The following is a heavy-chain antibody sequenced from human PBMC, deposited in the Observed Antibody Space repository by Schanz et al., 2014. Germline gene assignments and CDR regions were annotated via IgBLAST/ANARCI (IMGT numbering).Heavy chain of an antibody. V-gene: IGHV3-30*02. J-gene: IGHJ2*01. D-gene: IGHD2-21*01. CDR2: IRDDGTYQ. CDR3: AKGQGAVINNWYFDL. CDR1: GFTFSTYG. Sequence: QVQLVESGGGVVQPGGSLRLSCAASGFTFSTYGMHWVRQAPGKGLEWVAFIRDDGTYQNYADSIKGRFTVSRDNSMNTLSLQMNGLSADDTAIYYCAKGQGAVINNWYFDLWGRGTLVTVSS.